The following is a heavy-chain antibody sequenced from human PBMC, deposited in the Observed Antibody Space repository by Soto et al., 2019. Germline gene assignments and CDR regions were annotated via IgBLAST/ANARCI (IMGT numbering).Heavy chain of an antibody. Sequence: QVQLVQSGAEVKKPGASVKVSCKASGYTFTSYDIKWVRQATGQGLEWMGWMNTNSGNTGYAQKFQGRVTMTRNTSISTAYMELSSLRSVETAVYYCARSREGAMDYWGQGTLVTVSS. D-gene: IGHD1-26*01. CDR2: MNTNSGNT. J-gene: IGHJ4*02. CDR1: GYTFTSYD. CDR3: ARSREGAMDY. V-gene: IGHV1-8*01.